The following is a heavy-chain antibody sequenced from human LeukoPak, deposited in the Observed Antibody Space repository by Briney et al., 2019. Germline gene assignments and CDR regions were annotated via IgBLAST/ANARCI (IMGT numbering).Heavy chain of an antibody. V-gene: IGHV1-3*01. Sequence: ASVKVSCKGSGYTFTNAVHWVRQAPGQRLEWLGWINPGKGDTKYSQNFQGRVTVTSDTSAATAYVELNSLTSEDTAVYYCARERWHCRVNCYSVYYYALDVWGQGTTVTVSS. CDR2: INPGKGDT. D-gene: IGHD2-15*01. CDR1: GYTFTNA. CDR3: ARERWHCRVNCYSVYYYALDV. J-gene: IGHJ6*02.